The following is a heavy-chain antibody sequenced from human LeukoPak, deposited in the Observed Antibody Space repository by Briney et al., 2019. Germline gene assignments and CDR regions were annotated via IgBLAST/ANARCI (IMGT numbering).Heavy chain of an antibody. V-gene: IGHV3-30-3*01. CDR2: ISYDGSNK. J-gene: IGHJ4*02. CDR3: ASPSIVGVPARPDY. CDR1: GFIFRSYA. D-gene: IGHD2-2*01. Sequence: GRSLRLSCAASGFIFRSYAMHWVRQAPGKGLEWVAVISYDGSNKYYADSVKGRFTISRDNSKNTLYLQMNSLRAEDTAVYYCASPSIVGVPARPDYWGQGTLVTVSS.